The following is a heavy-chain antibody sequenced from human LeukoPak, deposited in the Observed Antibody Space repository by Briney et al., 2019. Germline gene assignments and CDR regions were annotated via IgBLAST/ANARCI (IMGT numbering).Heavy chain of an antibody. J-gene: IGHJ4*02. Sequence: GESLKISCKDSGYSFTSYWIGWVRQMPGKGLEWMGIIYPGDSDTRYSPSFQGQVTISADKSISTAYLQWSSLKASDTAMYYCARRYYDGSGYYYLDYWGQGTLVTVSS. CDR3: ARRYYDGSGYYYLDY. D-gene: IGHD3-22*01. CDR2: IYPGDSDT. V-gene: IGHV5-51*01. CDR1: GYSFTSYW.